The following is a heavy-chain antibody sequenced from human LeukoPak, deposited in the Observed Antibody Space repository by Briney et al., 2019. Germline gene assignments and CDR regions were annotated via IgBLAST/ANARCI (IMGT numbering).Heavy chain of an antibody. D-gene: IGHD6-6*01. CDR3: AYGFEYSSSSIDY. Sequence: SGGSLRLSCAASGFTFSSYSMNWVRQAPGKGLEWVSSISSSSSYIYYADSVKGRFTISRDNAKNSLYLQMNSLRAEDTAVYYCAYGFEYSSSSIDYWGQGTLVTVSS. J-gene: IGHJ4*02. V-gene: IGHV3-21*01. CDR1: GFTFSSYS. CDR2: ISSSSSYI.